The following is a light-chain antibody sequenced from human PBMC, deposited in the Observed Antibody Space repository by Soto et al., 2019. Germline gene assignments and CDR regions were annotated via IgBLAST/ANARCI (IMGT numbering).Light chain of an antibody. V-gene: IGKV1-5*03. CDR1: QSISSW. CDR2: KAS. CDR3: QHLGT. Sequence: DIQMTQSPSTLSASVGDRVTITCRASQSISSWLAWYQQKPGKAPKLLIYKASSLESGVPSRFSGSGSGTEFTLTISSLQPDDFATYYCQHLGTFGQGTEVEIK. J-gene: IGKJ1*01.